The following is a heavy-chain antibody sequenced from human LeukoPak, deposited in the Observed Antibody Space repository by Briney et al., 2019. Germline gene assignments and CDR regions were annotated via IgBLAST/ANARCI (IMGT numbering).Heavy chain of an antibody. V-gene: IGHV1-69*04. D-gene: IGHD3-3*01. CDR1: GGTFSSYA. J-gene: IGHJ5*02. CDR2: IIPILGIA. CDR3: ARGHISSSGYYAMNWFDP. Sequence: GASVKVSCKASGGTFSSYAISWVRQAPGQGLEWMGRIIPILGIANYAQKFQGRVTITADKSTSTAYMELSSLRSEDTAIYYCARGHISSSGYYAMNWFDPWGQGTLVTVSS.